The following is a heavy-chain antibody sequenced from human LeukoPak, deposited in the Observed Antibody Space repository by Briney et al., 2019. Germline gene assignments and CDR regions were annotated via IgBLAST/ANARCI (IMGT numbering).Heavy chain of an antibody. Sequence: PGGSLRLSCAASGFTFSSYWMHWVRQAPGKGLVWVSRINSDGSSTSYADSVKGRFTISRDNAKNTLCLQMNSLRAEDTAVYYCAREGAYYDSSGYYYYYYYMDVWGKGTTVTVSS. V-gene: IGHV3-74*01. CDR1: GFTFSSYW. J-gene: IGHJ6*03. CDR3: AREGAYYDSSGYYYYYYYMDV. D-gene: IGHD3-22*01. CDR2: INSDGSST.